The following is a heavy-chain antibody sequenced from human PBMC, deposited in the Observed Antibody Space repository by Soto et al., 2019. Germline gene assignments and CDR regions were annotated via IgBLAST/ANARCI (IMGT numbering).Heavy chain of an antibody. CDR1: GFTFSRYS. Sequence: ESGGGVVQPGRSLRLSCAASGFTFSRYSMYWVRQAPGEGLEWISVISNDGSKTYYADSVKGRFTVSRDNSKNTLYLQMNSLRAEDTAVYYCAKETDWIPDYWGKGTLVTVSS. J-gene: IGHJ4*02. CDR2: ISNDGSKT. D-gene: IGHD5-18*01. CDR3: AKETDWIPDY. V-gene: IGHV3-30-3*01.